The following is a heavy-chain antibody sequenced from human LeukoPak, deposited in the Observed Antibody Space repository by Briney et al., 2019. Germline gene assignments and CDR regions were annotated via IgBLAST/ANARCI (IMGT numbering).Heavy chain of an antibody. CDR3: ASADSSGYLVDY. V-gene: IGHV3-30*04. J-gene: IGHJ4*02. CDR2: ISYDGSNK. Sequence: GSLRLSCAASGFTFSSYAMHWVRQAPGKGLEWVAVISYDGSNKYYADSVKGRFTISRDNSKNTLYLQMNSLRAEDTAVYYCASADSSGYLVDYWGQGTLVTVSS. D-gene: IGHD3-22*01. CDR1: GFTFSSYA.